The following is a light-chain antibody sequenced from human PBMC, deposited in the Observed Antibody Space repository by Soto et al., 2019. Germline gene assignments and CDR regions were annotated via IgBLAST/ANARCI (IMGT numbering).Light chain of an antibody. J-gene: IGKJ5*01. Sequence: EVVLTQSPGTLSLSPGERPTLSCRASQSVSNNYLAWYQQKPGQAPXLXXYGAFKRATGIPARFSGIASGTDFTLPIRCLEPEDFAPYYGQQRNIWPPVTFGQGTRLEIK. CDR3: QQRNIWPPVT. V-gene: IGKV3-11*01. CDR2: GAF. CDR1: QSVSNNY.